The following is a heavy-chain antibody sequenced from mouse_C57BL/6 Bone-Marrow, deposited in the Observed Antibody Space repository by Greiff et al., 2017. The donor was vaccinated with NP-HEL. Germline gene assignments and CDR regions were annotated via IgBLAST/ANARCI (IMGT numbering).Heavy chain of an antibody. J-gene: IGHJ1*03. D-gene: IGHD1-1*01. CDR1: GFSLSTFGMG. V-gene: IGHV8-8*01. Sequence: QVTLKVSGPGILQPSQTLSLTCSFSGFSLSTFGMGVGWIRQPSGKGLEWLAHIWWDDDKYYNPALKSRLTISKDTSKNQVFLKIANVDTADTATYYCARIIYYYGSSDWYFDVWGTGTTVTVSS. CDR2: IWWDDDK. CDR3: ARIIYYYGSSDWYFDV.